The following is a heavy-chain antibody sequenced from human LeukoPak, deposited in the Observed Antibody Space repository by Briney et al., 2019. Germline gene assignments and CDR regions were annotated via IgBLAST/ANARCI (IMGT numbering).Heavy chain of an antibody. Sequence: GGSLRLSCAASGFTFTSFGMHWVRQAPGKGLEWVSDISCGGSNKHYADSVKGRFTISRDNAKNTLYLQMNSLRVEDTPVYYCAKDRRIAVAARCLDNFDYWGEGTLVSASS. CDR1: GFTFTSFG. J-gene: IGHJ4*02. CDR3: AKDRRIAVAARCLDNFDY. CDR2: ISCGGSNK. V-gene: IGHV3-NL1*01. D-gene: IGHD6-19*01.